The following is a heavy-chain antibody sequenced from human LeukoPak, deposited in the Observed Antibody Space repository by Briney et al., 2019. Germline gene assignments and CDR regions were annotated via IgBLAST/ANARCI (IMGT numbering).Heavy chain of an antibody. CDR3: AKAATGYFDY. D-gene: IGHD6-13*01. Sequence: GGSLRLSCTASGFTFSRYGMHWVRQAPGKGLEWVAVLSFDGNNTYYGNSVRGRFTISRDNSKNTLYLQMNSLRPEDTAVYYCAKAATGYFDYWGQGTLVTVSS. CDR2: LSFDGNNT. V-gene: IGHV3-30*18. J-gene: IGHJ4*02. CDR1: GFTFSRYG.